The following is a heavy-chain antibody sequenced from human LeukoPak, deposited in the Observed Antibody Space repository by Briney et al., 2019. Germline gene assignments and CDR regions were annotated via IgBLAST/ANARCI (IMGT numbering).Heavy chain of an antibody. D-gene: IGHD1-26*01. V-gene: IGHV4-39*01. CDR3: ATLLKGGSPNWFDP. CDR2: IYYSGST. J-gene: IGHJ5*02. CDR1: GGSISSSSYY. Sequence: SETLSLTCTVSGGSISSSSYYWGWIRQPPGKGLEWIGSIYYSGSTYYNPSLKSRVTISVGTSKNQFSLKLSSVTAADTAVYYCATLLKGGSPNWFDPWGQGTLVTVSS.